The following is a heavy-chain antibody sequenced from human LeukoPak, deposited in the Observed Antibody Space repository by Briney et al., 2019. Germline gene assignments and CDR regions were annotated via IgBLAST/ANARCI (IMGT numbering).Heavy chain of an antibody. J-gene: IGHJ4*02. CDR1: GYTFTGYY. D-gene: IGHD5-18*01. Sequence: ASVKVSCKASGYTFTGYYMHWVRQAPGQGVEWMGWINPNSGGTNYAQKFQGRVTMTRDTSISTAYMELSRLRSDDTAVYYCASHLLGVYSYGYENYWGQGTLVTVSS. CDR3: ASHLLGVYSYGYENY. CDR2: INPNSGGT. V-gene: IGHV1-2*02.